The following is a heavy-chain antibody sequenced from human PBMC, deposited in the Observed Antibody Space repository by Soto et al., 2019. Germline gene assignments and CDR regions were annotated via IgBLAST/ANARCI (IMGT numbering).Heavy chain of an antibody. D-gene: IGHD4-17*01. Sequence: QVRLQESGPGLVKPSQTLSLTCRVSGDSTSRGGDYWSWIRQHPGKVLEWIGDIYWSGNTYFNPPLKSRVSISLGTSSNQFSLHLTSVTAADTAVYYCARGAADYGDAFDIWGQGTTVTVSS. CDR1: GDSTSRGGDY. J-gene: IGHJ3*02. CDR2: IYWSGNT. CDR3: ARGAADYGDAFDI. V-gene: IGHV4-31*03.